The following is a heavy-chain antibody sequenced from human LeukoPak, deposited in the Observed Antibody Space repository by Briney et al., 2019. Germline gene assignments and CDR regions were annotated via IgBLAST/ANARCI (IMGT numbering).Heavy chain of an antibody. D-gene: IGHD6-13*01. V-gene: IGHV5-10-1*01. CDR2: IDPSDSYT. J-gene: IGHJ4*02. Sequence: GESLKISCKGSGYSFTSYWISWVGQMPGKGLEWMGKIDPSDSYTNYSPPFQGHVTISADKSISTAYLQWSSLKASDTAMYYCASPAGSWYDWGQGTLVTVSS. CDR3: ASPAGSWYD. CDR1: GYSFTSYW.